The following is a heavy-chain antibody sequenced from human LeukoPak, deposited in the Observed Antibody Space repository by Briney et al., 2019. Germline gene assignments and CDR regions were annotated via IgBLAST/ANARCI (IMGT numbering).Heavy chain of an antibody. D-gene: IGHD6-13*01. V-gene: IGHV3-21*06. CDR3: ARRITGYSSSSIGH. Sequence: GGSLRLSCVVSGFSFRTYSMNWVRQAPGKGLEWVSSIGNSGHTLYYADSVKGRFTISRDNAKNSLYLQMNSLRAEDTAVYYCARRITGYSSSSIGHWGQGTLVTVSS. J-gene: IGHJ4*02. CDR2: IGNSGHTL. CDR1: GFSFRTYS.